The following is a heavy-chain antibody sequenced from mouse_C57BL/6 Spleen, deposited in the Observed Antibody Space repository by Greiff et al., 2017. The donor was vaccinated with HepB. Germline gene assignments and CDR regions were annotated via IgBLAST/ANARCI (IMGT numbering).Heavy chain of an antibody. CDR2: INPNNGGT. CDR3: ARSSYYSNYVEAMDY. J-gene: IGHJ4*01. V-gene: IGHV1-26*01. D-gene: IGHD2-5*01. CDR1: GYTFTDYY. Sequence: VQLQQSGPELVKPGASVKISCKASGYTFTDYYMNWVKQSHGKSLEWIGDINPNNGGTSYNQKFKGKATLTVDKSSSTAYMELRSLTSEDSAVYYCARSSYYSNYVEAMDYWGQGTSVTVSS.